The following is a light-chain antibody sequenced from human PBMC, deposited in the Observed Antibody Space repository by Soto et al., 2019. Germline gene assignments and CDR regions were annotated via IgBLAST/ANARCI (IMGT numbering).Light chain of an antibody. CDR1: QDIGSS. J-gene: IGKJ1*01. Sequence: DSQVTQSPSTLSASVGDRVTITCRASQDIGSSLAWYQQKPGIAPKLLIYTASSLQSGVPSRFSGSGSGTEFTLTISSLQPDDLATYYCQQYDSFSVKFGQGTKVDIK. CDR2: TAS. CDR3: QQYDSFSVK. V-gene: IGKV1-5*01.